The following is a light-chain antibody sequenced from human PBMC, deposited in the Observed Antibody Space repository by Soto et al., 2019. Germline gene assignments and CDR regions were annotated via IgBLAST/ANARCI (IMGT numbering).Light chain of an antibody. J-gene: IGKJ3*01. CDR3: QHYNIVHPFT. V-gene: IGKV1-33*01. CDR1: EDIRTS. CDR2: GAS. Sequence: DIPMTQSPSSLSASVGARVSITCQASEDIRTSLSWFQHKPGRAPKLLIYGASYLETGVPSRFRGSRSGTDFTLAISSLQPEDTATSYCQHYNIVHPFTFGPGTIVDIK.